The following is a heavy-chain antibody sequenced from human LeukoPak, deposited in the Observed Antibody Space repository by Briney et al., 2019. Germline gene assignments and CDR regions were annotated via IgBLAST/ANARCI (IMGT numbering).Heavy chain of an antibody. J-gene: IGHJ4*02. Sequence: SGPTLVNPTQTLTLTCTFSGFSLSTSGMCVSRIRQPPGKALEWLARIDWDDDKYYSTSLKTRLTISKDTSKNQVVLTMTNMDPVDTATYYCARSMYSSSWYGTGVSYFDYWGQGTLVTVSS. CDR3: ARSMYSSSWYGTGVSYFDY. CDR1: GFSLSTSGMC. D-gene: IGHD6-13*01. V-gene: IGHV2-70*11. CDR2: IDWDDDK.